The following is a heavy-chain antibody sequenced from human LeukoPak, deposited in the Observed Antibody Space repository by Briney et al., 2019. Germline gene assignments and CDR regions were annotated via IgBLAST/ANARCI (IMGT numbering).Heavy chain of an antibody. J-gene: IGHJ5*02. CDR2: IYPGDSDT. D-gene: IGHD3-10*01. CDR1: GYSFNTYW. V-gene: IGHV5-51*01. Sequence: GESLKISCKGSGYSFNTYWIAWVRQMPGKGLEWMGIIYPGDSDTRYSPSFQGQVTISADKSISTAYLQWSSLKASDTAMYYCARQGYYYGSGSSGWFDPWGQGTLVTVSS. CDR3: ARQGYYYGSGSSGWFDP.